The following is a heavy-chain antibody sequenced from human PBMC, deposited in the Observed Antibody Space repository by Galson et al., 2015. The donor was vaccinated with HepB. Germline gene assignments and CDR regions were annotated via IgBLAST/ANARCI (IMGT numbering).Heavy chain of an antibody. J-gene: IGHJ4*02. Sequence: SLRLSCAASGFTFSSYAMSWVRQAPGKGLEWVSAISGSGGSTYYADSVKGRFTISRDNSKNTLYLQMNSLRAEDTAVYYCAKLESGYSGVYKDYWGQGTLVTVSS. D-gene: IGHD1-26*01. CDR2: ISGSGGST. CDR1: GFTFSSYA. V-gene: IGHV3-23*01. CDR3: AKLESGYSGVYKDY.